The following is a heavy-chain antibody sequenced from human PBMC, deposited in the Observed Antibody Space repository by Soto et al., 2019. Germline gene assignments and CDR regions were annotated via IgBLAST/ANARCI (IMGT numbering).Heavy chain of an antibody. D-gene: IGHD5-12*01. CDR3: ARTGYSGYPFDY. V-gene: IGHV4-34*01. CDR2: INHSGST. Sequence: SETLSLTCAVYGGSFRGYYWSWIRQPPGKGLEWIGEINHSGSTNYNPSLKSRVTISVDTSKNQFSLKLSSVTAADTAVYYCARTGYSGYPFDYWGQGTLVTVSS. J-gene: IGHJ4*02. CDR1: GGSFRGYY.